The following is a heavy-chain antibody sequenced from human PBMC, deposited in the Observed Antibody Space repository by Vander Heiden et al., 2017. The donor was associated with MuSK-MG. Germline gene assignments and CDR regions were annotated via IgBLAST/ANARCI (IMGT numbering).Heavy chain of an antibody. D-gene: IGHD2-15*01. Sequence: QVQLQESGPGLVKPSATLSLTCTVSGGSISSYYWSWIRQPPGKGLEWIGYIYYSGSTNYNPSLKSRVTISVDTSKNQFSLKLSSVTAADTAVYYCARHSVGSFDYWGQGTLVTVSS. J-gene: IGHJ4*02. CDR2: IYYSGST. CDR1: GGSISSYY. V-gene: IGHV4-59*08. CDR3: ARHSVGSFDY.